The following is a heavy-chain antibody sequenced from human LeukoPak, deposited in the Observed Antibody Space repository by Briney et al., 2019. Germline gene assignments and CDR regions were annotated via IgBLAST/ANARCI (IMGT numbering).Heavy chain of an antibody. J-gene: IGHJ4*02. CDR3: ARDKHQYYYDSSGPTPFDY. CDR2: INTNTGNP. Sequence: ASVKVSCKASGYTFTSYAMNWVRQAPGQGLEWMGWINTNTGNPTYAQGFTGRFVFSLDTSVSTAYLQISSLKAEDTAVYYCARDKHQYYYDSSGPTPFDYWGQGTLVTVSS. CDR1: GYTFTSYA. V-gene: IGHV7-4-1*02. D-gene: IGHD3-22*01.